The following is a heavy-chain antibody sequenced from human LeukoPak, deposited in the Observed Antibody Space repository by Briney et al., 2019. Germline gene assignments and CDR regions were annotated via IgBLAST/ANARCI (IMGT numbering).Heavy chain of an antibody. CDR2: ISWNSGNI. Sequence: GRSLRLSCAASGFTFDDYAMHWVRQTPRKCLEWVSGISWNSGNIGYADSVKGRFTISRDNARNSLYLQMNSLRAEDTALYYCAKDITHDTVMFSFASWGQGTLVTVSS. V-gene: IGHV3-9*01. D-gene: IGHD5-18*01. J-gene: IGHJ4*02. CDR3: AKDITHDTVMFSFAS. CDR1: GFTFDDYA.